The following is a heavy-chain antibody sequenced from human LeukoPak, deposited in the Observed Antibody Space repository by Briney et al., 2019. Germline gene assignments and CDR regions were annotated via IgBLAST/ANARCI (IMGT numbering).Heavy chain of an antibody. CDR3: ARSSRELGGYAPWELMPPFDY. J-gene: IGHJ4*02. CDR1: GFSFSSYW. Sequence: GGSLRLSCEGSGFSFSSYWMTWVRQAPGKGLEWVSYISSSSSTIYYADSVKGRFTISRDNAKNSLYLQMNSLRAEDTAVYYCARSSRELGGYAPWELMPPFDYWGQGTLVTVSS. CDR2: ISSSSSTI. V-gene: IGHV3-48*01. D-gene: IGHD1-7*01.